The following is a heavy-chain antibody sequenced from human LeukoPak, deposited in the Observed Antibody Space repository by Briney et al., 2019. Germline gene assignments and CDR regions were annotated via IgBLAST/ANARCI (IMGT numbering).Heavy chain of an antibody. CDR3: ARESCSSTSCFDNWFDP. Sequence: GGSLRLSCAASGFTFSSYAMSWVRQAPGKGLEWVSAISGSGGSTYYADSVKGRFTISRDNSKNTLYLQMNSLRAEDTAVYYCARESCSSTSCFDNWFDPWGQGTLVTVSS. CDR1: GFTFSSYA. V-gene: IGHV3-23*01. J-gene: IGHJ5*02. D-gene: IGHD2-2*01. CDR2: ISGSGGST.